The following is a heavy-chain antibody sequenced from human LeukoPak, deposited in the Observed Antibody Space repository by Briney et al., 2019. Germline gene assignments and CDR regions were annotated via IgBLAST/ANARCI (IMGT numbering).Heavy chain of an antibody. Sequence: PGGSLRLSCAASGFTFSSYWMSWVRQAPGKGLEWVANIKQDGSEKYYVDSVKGRFTISRDNAKNSLYLQMNSLRAEDTAVYYCARDWVVVAATFYYYYGMDVWGQGSTVTVSS. D-gene: IGHD2-15*01. CDR2: IKQDGSEK. V-gene: IGHV3-7*01. CDR1: GFTFSSYW. J-gene: IGHJ6*02. CDR3: ARDWVVVAATFYYYYGMDV.